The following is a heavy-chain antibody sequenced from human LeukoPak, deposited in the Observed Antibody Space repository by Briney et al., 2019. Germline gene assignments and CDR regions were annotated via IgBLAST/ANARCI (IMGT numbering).Heavy chain of an antibody. CDR3: ARAGPIAAAANYYMDV. CDR1: GGSISSGGYC. CDR2: IYHSGST. D-gene: IGHD6-13*01. J-gene: IGHJ6*03. Sequence: PSQTLSLTCTVSGGSISSGGYCWSWIRQPPGKGLEWIGYIYHSGSTYYNPSLKSRVTISVDRSKNQFSLKLSSVTAADTAVYYCARAGPIAAAANYYMDVWGKGTTVTVSS. V-gene: IGHV4-30-2*01.